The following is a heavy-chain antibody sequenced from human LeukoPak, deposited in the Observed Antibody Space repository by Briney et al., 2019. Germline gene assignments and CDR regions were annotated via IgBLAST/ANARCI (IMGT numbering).Heavy chain of an antibody. CDR2: LSSSGGDT. CDR3: ARGRGLGVVSPYFDY. J-gene: IGHJ4*02. CDR1: GFTFSNYA. Sequence: PGGSLRLSCAASGFTFSNYAMSWVRQAPAKGLEWVSALSSSGGDTFYADSVKGRFTISRDTSKNTLYLQMYSLRAEDTAVYYCARGRGLGVVSPYFDYWGQGTLVTVSS. D-gene: IGHD3-3*01. V-gene: IGHV3-23*01.